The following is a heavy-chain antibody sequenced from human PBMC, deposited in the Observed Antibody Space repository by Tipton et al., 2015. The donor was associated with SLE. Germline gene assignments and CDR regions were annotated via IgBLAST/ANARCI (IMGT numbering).Heavy chain of an antibody. J-gene: IGHJ4*02. D-gene: IGHD6-19*01. Sequence: TLSLTCTVSGGSISSYYWGWIRQPPGKGLEWIGSIYHSGSTYYNPSLKSRVTISVDTSKNQFSLKLSPVTAADTAVYYCARGPEQWLVNPHYFDYWGQGTLVTVSS. CDR2: IYHSGST. CDR3: ARGPEQWLVNPHYFDY. V-gene: IGHV4-39*07. CDR1: GGSISSYY.